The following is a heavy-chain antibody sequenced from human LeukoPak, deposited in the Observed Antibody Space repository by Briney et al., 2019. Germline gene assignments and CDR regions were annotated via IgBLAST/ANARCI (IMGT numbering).Heavy chain of an antibody. J-gene: IGHJ3*02. CDR3: ARDALAAHPI. V-gene: IGHV4-61*02. D-gene: IGHD6-6*01. CDR1: GGSISSGSYY. CDR2: IYTSGST. Sequence: SETLSLTCTVSGGSISSGSYYWSWIRQPAGKGLEWIGRIYTSGSTNYNPSLKSRVTISVDTSKNQFSLKLSSVTAADTAVYYCARDALAAHPIWGQGTMVTVSS.